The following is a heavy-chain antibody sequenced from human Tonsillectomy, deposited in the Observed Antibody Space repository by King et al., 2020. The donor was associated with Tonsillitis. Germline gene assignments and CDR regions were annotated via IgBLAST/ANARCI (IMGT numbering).Heavy chain of an antibody. CDR3: AGGPRPVPDSLYSYYGFDV. CDR1: GFTFSAYW. Sequence: VQLVESGGGLVQPGGSLRLSCAASGFTFSAYWMSWVRQAQGKGLEWVANIKQDGSEKYYVDSVRGRFTISRDNAKNSLYLEMDSLRAEDTAVYFCAGGPRPVPDSLYSYYGFDVWGQGTTVTVSS. J-gene: IGHJ6*02. D-gene: IGHD6-6*01. CDR2: IKQDGSEK. V-gene: IGHV3-7*03.